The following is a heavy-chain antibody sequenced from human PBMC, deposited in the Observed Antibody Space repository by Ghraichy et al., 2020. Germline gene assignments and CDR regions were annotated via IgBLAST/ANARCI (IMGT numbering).Heavy chain of an antibody. J-gene: IGHJ6*02. Sequence: GGSLRLSCAASGFTFSSYSMNWVRQAPGKGLEWVSYISSSSSTIYYADSVKGRFTISRDNAKNSLYLQMNSPRDEDTAVYYCARVVKPIGVRVYYYYYGLYVCGQGTTVTVSS. D-gene: IGHD3-16*01. CDR2: ISSSSSTI. CDR3: ARVVKPIGVRVYYYYYGLYV. CDR1: GFTFSSYS. V-gene: IGHV3-48*02.